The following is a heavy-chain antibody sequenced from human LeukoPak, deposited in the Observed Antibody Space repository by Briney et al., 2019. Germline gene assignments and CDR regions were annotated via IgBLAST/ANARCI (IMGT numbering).Heavy chain of an antibody. J-gene: IGHJ4*02. V-gene: IGHV3-21*01. CDR2: ITSSSSYI. D-gene: IGHD6-13*01. Sequence: GGSLRLSCAASGFTFSSYSMNWVRQAPGKGLEWVSSITSSSSYIYYADSVKGRFTTSRGNAKNSLYLQMNSLRAEDTAVYYCARDPYSGYFDYWGQGTLVTVSS. CDR1: GFTFSSYS. CDR3: ARDPYSGYFDY.